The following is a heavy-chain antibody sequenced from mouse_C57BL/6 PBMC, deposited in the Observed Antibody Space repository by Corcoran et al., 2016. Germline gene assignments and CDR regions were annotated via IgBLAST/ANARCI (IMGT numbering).Heavy chain of an antibody. CDR1: GYTFTTYG. J-gene: IGHJ1*03. V-gene: IGHV9-3*01. CDR3: ARGTTGTKYFDV. D-gene: IGHD3-3*01. CDR2: INTYSGVP. Sequence: QIQLVQYGPELKKPGETVKISCKASGYTFTTYGMSWVKQAPGKSLQWMCWINTYSGVPTYADDFKGRFAFSLANSASTAYLKINNLKNEDTATYFCARGTTGTKYFDVWGTGTTVTVSS.